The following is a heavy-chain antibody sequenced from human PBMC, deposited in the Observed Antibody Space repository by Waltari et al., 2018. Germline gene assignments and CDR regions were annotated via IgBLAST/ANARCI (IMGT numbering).Heavy chain of an antibody. CDR3: ATIKVYAGTVTP. CDR2: ISSSCNTI. D-gene: IGHD4-17*01. J-gene: IGHJ5*02. V-gene: IGHV3-48*03. Sequence: EVQLVESGGGLARPGGSLRLSCAAFGFPIGRYERNWVRQAPGKGLEWVSYISSSCNTIYYADSVKGRLTISRDNAKNSLFLQMNSLRAEDTAVYYCATIKVYAGTVTPWGQGTLVTVSS. CDR1: GFPIGRYE.